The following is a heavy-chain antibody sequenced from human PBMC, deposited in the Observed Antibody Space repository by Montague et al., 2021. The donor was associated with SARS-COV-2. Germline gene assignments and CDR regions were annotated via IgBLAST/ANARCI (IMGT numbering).Heavy chain of an antibody. Sequence: SETLSLTCTVSGGSISSNFWSWIRQPPGKGLEWIGYIYYSGSTNXNPSLKSRVTISVDTSKKQFSLQLSSVTAADTAVYYCARTRGYDPLFDFWGQGTPVTVSS. D-gene: IGHD5-12*01. J-gene: IGHJ4*02. CDR1: GGSISSNF. CDR2: IYYSGST. V-gene: IGHV4-59*01. CDR3: ARTRGYDPLFDF.